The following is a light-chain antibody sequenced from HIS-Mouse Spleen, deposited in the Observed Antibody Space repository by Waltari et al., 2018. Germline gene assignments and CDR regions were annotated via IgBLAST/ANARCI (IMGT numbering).Light chain of an antibody. J-gene: IGLJ2*01. V-gene: IGLV2-14*03. Sequence: QSALTQPASVSGSPGQSITISCTGTSSDVGGYNYVSWYQQQPGKAPKLMIYDVSNRPSGVSNRFSGSNSGNTASLTISGLQAEDEADYYCSSYTSSSTEVFGGGTKLTVL. CDR3: SSYTSSSTEV. CDR2: DVS. CDR1: SSDVGGYNY.